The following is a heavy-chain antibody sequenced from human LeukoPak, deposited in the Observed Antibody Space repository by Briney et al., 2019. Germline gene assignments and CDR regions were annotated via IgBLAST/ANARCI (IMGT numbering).Heavy chain of an antibody. J-gene: IGHJ6*02. CDR1: GYTFTSYG. CDR3: ASKVPDSSGYYPIGYYYYGMDV. D-gene: IGHD3-22*01. Sequence: GASVKVSCKASGYTFTSYGISWVRQAPGQGLEWMGWISAYNGNTNYAQKLQGRVTMTTDTSTSTAYMELRSLRSDDTAVYYCASKVPDSSGYYPIGYYYYGMDVWGRGTTVTVSS. V-gene: IGHV1-18*01. CDR2: ISAYNGNT.